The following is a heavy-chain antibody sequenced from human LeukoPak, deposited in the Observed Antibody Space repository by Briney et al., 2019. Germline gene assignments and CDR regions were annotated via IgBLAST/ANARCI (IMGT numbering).Heavy chain of an antibody. J-gene: IGHJ3*02. CDR3: AKEKLWFGELCGAFDI. Sequence: GGSLRLSCAASGFTFSSYSMNWVRQAPGKGLEWVSSISSSSSYIYYADSVKGRFTISRDNSKNTLYLQMNSLRAEDTAVYYCAKEKLWFGELCGAFDIWGQGTMVTVSS. V-gene: IGHV3-21*04. D-gene: IGHD3-10*01. CDR1: GFTFSSYS. CDR2: ISSSSSYI.